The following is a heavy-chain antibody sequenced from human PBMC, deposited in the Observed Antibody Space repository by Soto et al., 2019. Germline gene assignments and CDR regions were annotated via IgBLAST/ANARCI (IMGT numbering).Heavy chain of an antibody. D-gene: IGHD3-10*01. Sequence: SVKVSCKASGFTFTSSAVQWVRQARGQRLEWIGWIVVGSGNTNYAQKFQERVTITRDVSTSTAYMELSSLRSEDTAVYYCAAGAHYGSGSYYNVAYYYGMDVWGQGTTVTVSS. J-gene: IGHJ6*02. V-gene: IGHV1-58*01. CDR2: IVVGSGNT. CDR3: AAGAHYGSGSYYNVAYYYGMDV. CDR1: GFTFTSSA.